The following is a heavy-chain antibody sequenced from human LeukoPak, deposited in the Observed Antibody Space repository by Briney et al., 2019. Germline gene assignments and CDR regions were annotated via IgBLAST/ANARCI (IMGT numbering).Heavy chain of an antibody. D-gene: IGHD4-17*01. Sequence: SETLSLTCAVYGGSFSGYYWSWIRQPPGKGLEWIGEINHSGSTNYNPSLKSRVTISVDTSKNQFSLRLSSVTAADTAVYYCARASDYAQDNWFDPWGQGTLVTVSS. J-gene: IGHJ5*02. CDR1: GGSFSGYY. V-gene: IGHV4-34*01. CDR3: ARASDYAQDNWFDP. CDR2: INHSGST.